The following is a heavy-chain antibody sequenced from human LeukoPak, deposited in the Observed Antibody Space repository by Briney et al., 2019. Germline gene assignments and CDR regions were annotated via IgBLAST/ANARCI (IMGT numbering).Heavy chain of an antibody. J-gene: IGHJ4*02. CDR1: GFTFSRSA. Sequence: TGGSLRLSCAASGFTFSRSAMSWVRQAPGKGLEWVSCITGSGVGTYYADSVKGRFTISRDNSKNTLYLQMDSLRGEDTAVYYRAKEYYYDFWGQGALVTVSS. CDR2: ITGSGVGT. CDR3: AKEYYYDF. V-gene: IGHV3-23*01.